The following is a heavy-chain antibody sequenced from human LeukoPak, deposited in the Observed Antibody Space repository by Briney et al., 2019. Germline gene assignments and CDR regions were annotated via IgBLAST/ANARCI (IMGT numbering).Heavy chain of an antibody. V-gene: IGHV3-74*01. Sequence: GGSLRLSCAASGFTFSRDWMHWVRQTPGQGLVWVSRINSDGSSTSYADSVKGRFTISRDNAKNTLYLQMNSQRAEDTALYYCARVPYYDSGSYYNVWGQGTLVTVSS. CDR3: ARVPYYDSGSYYNV. D-gene: IGHD3-10*01. CDR1: GFTFSRDW. CDR2: INSDGSST. J-gene: IGHJ4*02.